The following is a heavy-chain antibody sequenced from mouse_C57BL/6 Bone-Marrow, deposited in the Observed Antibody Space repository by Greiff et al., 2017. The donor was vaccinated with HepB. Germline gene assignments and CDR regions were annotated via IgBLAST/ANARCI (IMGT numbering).Heavy chain of an antibody. D-gene: IGHD2-10*01. V-gene: IGHV1-15*01. J-gene: IGHJ3*01. CDR1: GYTFTDYE. Sequence: VQLQQSGAELVRPGASVTLSCKASGYTFTDYEMHWVKQTPVHGLEWIGAIDPETGGTAYNQKFKGKAILTADKSFSTAYMELRSLTSEDSAVYYCTRGTYYCNSPWFAYWGQGTLVTVAA. CDR2: IDPETGGT. CDR3: TRGTYYCNSPWFAY.